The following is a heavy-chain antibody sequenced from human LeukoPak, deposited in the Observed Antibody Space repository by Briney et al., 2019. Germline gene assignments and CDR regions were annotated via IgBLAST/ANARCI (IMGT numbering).Heavy chain of an antibody. CDR3: ARSPQREFYGDHDNWFDP. V-gene: IGHV1-3*01. J-gene: IGHJ5*02. CDR1: GYTFTSYA. CDR2: INAGNGNT. Sequence: ASVKVSCKASGYTFTSYAMHGVRQAPGQRLEWMGWINAGNGNTKYSQKFQGRVTITRDTSASTAYMELSSLRSEDTAVYYCARSPQREFYGDHDNWFDPWGQGTLVTVSS. D-gene: IGHD4-17*01.